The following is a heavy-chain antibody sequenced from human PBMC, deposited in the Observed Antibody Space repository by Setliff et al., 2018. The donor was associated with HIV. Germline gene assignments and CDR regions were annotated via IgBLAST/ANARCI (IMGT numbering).Heavy chain of an antibody. D-gene: IGHD6-13*01. CDR1: GGSISSSSYY. J-gene: IGHJ4*02. V-gene: IGHV4-39*07. Sequence: SETLSLTCSVSGGSISSSSYYGGWIRQPPGKGLEWIGSIYHSGSTYYNPSLKSRVTISVDTSENQFSLKLSSVTAADTAVYYCARDGYSSSWYVISGSFDYWGQGILVTVSS. CDR2: IYHSGST. CDR3: ARDGYSSSWYVISGSFDY.